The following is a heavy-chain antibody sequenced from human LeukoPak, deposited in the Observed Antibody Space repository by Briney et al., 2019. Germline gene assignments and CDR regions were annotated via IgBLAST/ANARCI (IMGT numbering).Heavy chain of an antibody. CDR3: ARDSSTEQFDAFDI. CDR1: GGSISSSSYY. V-gene: IGHV4-61*02. D-gene: IGHD6-19*01. J-gene: IGHJ3*02. CDR2: IYTSGST. Sequence: PSETLSLTCTVSGGSISSSSYYWGWIRQPAGKGLEWIGRIYTSGSTNYNPSLKSRVTMSVDTSKNQFSLKLSSATAADTAVYYCARDSSTEQFDAFDIWGQGTMVTVSS.